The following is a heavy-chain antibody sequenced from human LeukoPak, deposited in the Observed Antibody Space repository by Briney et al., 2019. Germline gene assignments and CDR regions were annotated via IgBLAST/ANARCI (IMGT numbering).Heavy chain of an antibody. CDR1: GFTFDDYA. J-gene: IGHJ4*02. CDR2: ISWNSGSI. V-gene: IGHV3-9*01. D-gene: IGHD3-10*01. Sequence: GRSLRLSCAASGFTFDDYAMHWVRQAPGKGLEWVSGISWNSGSIGYADSVKGRFTISRDNAKNSLYLQMNSLRAEDTALYYCAKERKGREYYFDYWGQGTLVTVSS. CDR3: AKERKGREYYFDY.